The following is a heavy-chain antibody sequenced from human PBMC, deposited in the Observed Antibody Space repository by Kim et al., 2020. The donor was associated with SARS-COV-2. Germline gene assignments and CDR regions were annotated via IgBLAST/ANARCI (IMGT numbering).Heavy chain of an antibody. J-gene: IGHJ6*02. D-gene: IGHD2-2*01. CDR3: ARRRSYSSTSWAEDYYYGMDV. CDR2: IYPGDSDT. CDR1: GYSFTSYW. Sequence: GESLKISCKGSGYSFTSYWIGWVRQMPGKGLEWMGIIYPGDSDTRYSPSFQGQVTISADKSISTAYLQWSSLKASDTAMYYCARRRSYSSTSWAEDYYYGMDVWGQGTTVTVSS. V-gene: IGHV5-51*01.